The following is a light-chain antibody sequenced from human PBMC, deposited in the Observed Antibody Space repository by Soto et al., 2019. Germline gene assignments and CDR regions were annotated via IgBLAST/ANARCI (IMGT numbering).Light chain of an antibody. V-gene: IGKV1-8*01. CDR1: QGISSY. Sequence: AIRMTQSPSSLSASTGDRVTITCRASQGISSYLAWYQQKPGKAPKLLIYDVSSLQSGVPSRFSGSGSETEFTLTISSLLPDDFATHYCPQSHSTPWTVGQGTEVE. CDR3: PQSHSTPWT. J-gene: IGKJ1*01. CDR2: DVS.